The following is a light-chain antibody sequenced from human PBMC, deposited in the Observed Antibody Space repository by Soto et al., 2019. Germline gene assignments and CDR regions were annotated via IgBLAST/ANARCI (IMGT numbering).Light chain of an antibody. V-gene: IGKV3-11*01. Sequence: EIVLTQSPATLSLSPGERATLSCRASQSVRSYLAWYQQKPGQAPRLLIYDTSSRATGIPARFSGSGSGTDFTLTISGLEPEDFAVYCCQNHRNWPLTFGGGTKVEIK. J-gene: IGKJ4*01. CDR2: DTS. CDR1: QSVRSY. CDR3: QNHRNWPLT.